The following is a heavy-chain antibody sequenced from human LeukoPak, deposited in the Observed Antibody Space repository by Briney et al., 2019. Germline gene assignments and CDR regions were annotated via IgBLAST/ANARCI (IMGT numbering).Heavy chain of an antibody. Sequence: PSETLSLTCAVSGGSISSGGYSWSWIRQPPGKGLEWIGEINHSGSTNYNPSLKSRVTISVDTSKNQFSLKLSSVTAADTAVYYCATSYYYYYGMDVWGQGTTVTVSS. CDR2: INHSGST. J-gene: IGHJ6*02. CDR3: ATSYYYYYGMDV. CDR1: GGSISSGGYS. V-gene: IGHV4-30-2*01.